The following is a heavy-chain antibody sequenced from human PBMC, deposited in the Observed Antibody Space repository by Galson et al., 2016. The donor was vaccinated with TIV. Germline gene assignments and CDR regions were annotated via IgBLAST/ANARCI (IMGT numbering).Heavy chain of an antibody. D-gene: IGHD3-9*01. J-gene: IGHJ4*02. V-gene: IGHV1-18*04. Sequence: SVKVSRKASGYTFTSYGISWVRQAPGQGLEWLGWISAYNGNTNYAQKLQGRVTMTTDTSTSTAYMELRSLRSDDTAVYFCARDRRDILTGCLLDYWGQGTLVTVSS. CDR1: GYTFTSYG. CDR3: ARDRRDILTGCLLDY. CDR2: ISAYNGNT.